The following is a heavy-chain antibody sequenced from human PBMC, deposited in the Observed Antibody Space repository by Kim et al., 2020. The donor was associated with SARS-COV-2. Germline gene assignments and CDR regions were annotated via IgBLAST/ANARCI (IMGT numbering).Heavy chain of an antibody. Sequence: GGSLRLSCAASGFTFGNHEMSWVRQAPGKGLEWLAYISASAVSLYYADSVKGRFTISRANVDNSLHLQMDGLRADDTAVYYCARGTSMVRGVIDSWGQGT. CDR1: GFTFGNHE. CDR2: ISASAVSL. D-gene: IGHD3-10*01. V-gene: IGHV3-48*03. J-gene: IGHJ1*01. CDR3: ARGTSMVRGVIDS.